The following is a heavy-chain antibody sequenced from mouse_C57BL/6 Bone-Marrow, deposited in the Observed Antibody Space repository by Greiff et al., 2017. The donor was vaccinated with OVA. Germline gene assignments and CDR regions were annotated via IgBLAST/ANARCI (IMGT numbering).Heavy chain of an antibody. D-gene: IGHD4-1*01. Sequence: VQGVESGAELARPGASVKLSCKASGYTFTSYGISWVKQRTGQGLEWIGEIYPRSGNTYYNEKFKGKATLTADKSSSTAYMELRSLTSEDSAVYFCARWDGFAYWGQGTLVTVSA. CDR3: ARWDGFAY. J-gene: IGHJ3*01. V-gene: IGHV1-81*01. CDR2: IYPRSGNT. CDR1: GYTFTSYG.